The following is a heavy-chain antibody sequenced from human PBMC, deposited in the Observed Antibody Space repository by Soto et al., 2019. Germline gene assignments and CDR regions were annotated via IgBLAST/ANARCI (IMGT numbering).Heavy chain of an antibody. J-gene: IGHJ5*02. CDR1: GGSISSGGYS. CDR2: IYHSGST. Sequence: SETLSLTCAVSGGSISSGGYSWSWIRQPPGKGLEWTGYIYHSGSTYYNPSLKSRVTISVDRSKNQFSLKLSSVTAADTAVYSCERVPVPWGQGILVIV. CDR3: ERVPVP. V-gene: IGHV4-30-2*01.